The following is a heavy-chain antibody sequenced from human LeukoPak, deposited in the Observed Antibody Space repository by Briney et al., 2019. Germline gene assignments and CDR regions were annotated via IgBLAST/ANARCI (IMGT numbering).Heavy chain of an antibody. J-gene: IGHJ6*03. CDR3: AREYCTSTTCPYMDV. CDR2: IYSGGTT. D-gene: IGHD2-2*01. CDR1: ELTVSDNH. Sequence: GGSLRLSCTSSELTVSDNHMSWVRQAPGKGLEWDSLIYSGGTTYYADSVKGRFTISRDNSKNTLDHQMNSLRLDDTAVYYCAREYCTSTTCPYMDVWGRGTTVTVSS. V-gene: IGHV3-66*02.